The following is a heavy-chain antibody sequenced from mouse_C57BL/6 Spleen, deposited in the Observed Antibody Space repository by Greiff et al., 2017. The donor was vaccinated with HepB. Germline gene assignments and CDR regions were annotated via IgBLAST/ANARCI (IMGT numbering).Heavy chain of an antibody. CDR3: ARGEYGNPY. CDR1: GYTFTSYW. V-gene: IGHV1-55*01. D-gene: IGHD2-10*02. CDR2: IYPGSGST. Sequence: VQLQQSGAELVKPGASVKMSCKASGYTFTSYWITWVKQRPGQGLEWIGDIYPGSGSTNYNEKFKSTATLTVDTSSSTAYMQLSSLTSEDSAVYYCARGEYGNPYWGQGTTLTVSS. J-gene: IGHJ2*01.